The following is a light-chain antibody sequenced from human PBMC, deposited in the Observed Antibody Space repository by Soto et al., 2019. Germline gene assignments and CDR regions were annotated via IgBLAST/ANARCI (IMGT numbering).Light chain of an antibody. Sequence: QSVLTQPASVSGSPGQSITISCTGTSSDVGSYNLVSWYQQHPGKAPKLMICEVDKRPSGVSNRFSGSKSGNTASLTISGLQAEDEADYYCCSYAGSPTPHVVFGGGTKLTVL. V-gene: IGLV2-23*02. CDR2: EVD. CDR1: SSDVGSYNL. CDR3: CSYAGSPTPHVV. J-gene: IGLJ2*01.